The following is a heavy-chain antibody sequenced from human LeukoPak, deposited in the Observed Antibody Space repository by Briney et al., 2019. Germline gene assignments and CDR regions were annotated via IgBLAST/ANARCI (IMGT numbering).Heavy chain of an antibody. CDR3: ARPEYCSSTNCYDFNY. V-gene: IGHV3-21*01. CDR2: ISSSSSYI. Sequence: GGSLRLSCAASGFTFSNYNMNWVRQAPGKGLEWVSSISSSSSYIYYADSVKGRFTISRDNAKNSLYLQMNSLRAEDTAVYYCARPEYCSSTNCYDFNYRGQGTLVTVSS. J-gene: IGHJ4*02. CDR1: GFTFSNYN. D-gene: IGHD2-2*01.